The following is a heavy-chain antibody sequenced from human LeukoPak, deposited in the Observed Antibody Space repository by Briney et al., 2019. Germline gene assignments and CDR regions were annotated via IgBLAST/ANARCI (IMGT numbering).Heavy chain of an antibody. CDR2: MYYSGTT. D-gene: IGHD1-14*01. V-gene: IGHV4-39*01. Sequence: PSETLSLTCTVFGGSISSSDDYWGWIRQPPGKGLEWIGSMYYSGTTYYNPSLKSRVTISVDTSKNQFSLKLYSATATDTAVYYCAAHRLITSRTSYYMDVWGKGTTVTVSS. J-gene: IGHJ6*03. CDR1: GGSISSSDDY. CDR3: AAHRLITSRTSYYMDV.